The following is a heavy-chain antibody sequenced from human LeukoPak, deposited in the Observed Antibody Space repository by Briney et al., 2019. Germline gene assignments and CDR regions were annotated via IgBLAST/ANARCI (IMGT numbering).Heavy chain of an antibody. CDR2: INVGNGNT. J-gene: IGHJ4*02. Sequence: RASVKVSCKASGYTFTSYAMHWVRQAPGQRPEWMGWINVGNGNTKYSQKFQGRVTITRDTSASTAYMELSSLRPEDTAVYYCARVQSAYCSSSGCYGGYFDYWGQGTLVTVSS. CDR3: ARVQSAYCSSSGCYGGYFDY. CDR1: GYTFTSYA. D-gene: IGHD2-2*01. V-gene: IGHV1-3*01.